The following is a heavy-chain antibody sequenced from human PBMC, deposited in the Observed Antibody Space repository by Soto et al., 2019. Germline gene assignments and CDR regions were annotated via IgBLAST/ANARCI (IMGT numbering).Heavy chain of an antibody. V-gene: IGHV4-39*01. CDR1: GGSISSSSYY. Sequence: SETLSLTCTVSGGSISSSSYYWGWIRQPPGKGLEWIGSIYYSGSTYYNPSLKSRVTISVDTSKNQFSLKLSSVTAADTAVYYCARKDYSNYGGWFDPWGQGTLVTVSS. CDR3: ARKDYSNYGGWFDP. D-gene: IGHD4-4*01. J-gene: IGHJ5*02. CDR2: IYYSGST.